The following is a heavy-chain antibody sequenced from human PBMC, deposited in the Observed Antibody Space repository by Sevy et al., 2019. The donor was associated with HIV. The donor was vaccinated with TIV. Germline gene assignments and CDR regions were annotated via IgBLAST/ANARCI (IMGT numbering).Heavy chain of an antibody. Sequence: ASVKVSCKASGYTFTGYYMHWVRQAPGQGLEWMGRINPNSGGTNYPQKFQGRVTMTRDTSISTAYMELSRLRSDDTAVYYCARDGEQWLVHFDYWGQGTLVTVSS. CDR3: ARDGEQWLVHFDY. CDR2: INPNSGGT. CDR1: GYTFTGYY. D-gene: IGHD6-19*01. V-gene: IGHV1-2*06. J-gene: IGHJ4*02.